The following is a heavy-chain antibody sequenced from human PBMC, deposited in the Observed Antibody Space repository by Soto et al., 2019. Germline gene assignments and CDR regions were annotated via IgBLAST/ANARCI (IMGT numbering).Heavy chain of an antibody. Sequence: PGGSLRLSCAASGFLFNSYTMNWVRQVPGQGLEWVASIGSSGDYIHYADAVKGRFTISRDNGRKSLYLQMSRVRVEDTAVYHCTRDMADAPTLSDYWGPGTLVTVSS. CDR3: TRDMADAPTLSDY. CDR2: IGSSGDYI. V-gene: IGHV3-21*01. J-gene: IGHJ4*03. CDR1: GFLFNSYT.